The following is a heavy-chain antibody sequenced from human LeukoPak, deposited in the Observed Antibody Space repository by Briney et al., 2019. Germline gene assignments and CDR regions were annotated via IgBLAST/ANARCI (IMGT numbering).Heavy chain of an antibody. CDR1: GFTFSSYA. J-gene: IGHJ3*01. CDR2: ITGSGTGT. V-gene: IGHV3-23*01. Sequence: GGSLRLSCAASGFTFSSYAMMWVRQAPEKGLEWVSAITGSGTGTYYADSVKGRFTISRDNSKNTLYLQMTSLRAEDTAVYYCAKDPNGDYIGAFDFWGQGTLVTVAS. CDR3: AKDPNGDYIGAFDF. D-gene: IGHD4-17*01.